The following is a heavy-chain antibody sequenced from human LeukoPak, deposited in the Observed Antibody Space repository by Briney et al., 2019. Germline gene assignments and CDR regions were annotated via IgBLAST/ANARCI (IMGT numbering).Heavy chain of an antibody. CDR2: INPSGGST. Sequence: ASVKVSCKASGYTFTSYYMHWVRQAPGQGLEWMGIINPSGGSTSYAQKFQGRVTITADKSTSTAYMELSSLRSEDTAVYYCAVHCSGGSCYSEGFDYWGQGTLVTVSS. CDR1: GYTFTSYY. CDR3: AVHCSGGSCYSEGFDY. J-gene: IGHJ4*02. V-gene: IGHV1-46*01. D-gene: IGHD2-15*01.